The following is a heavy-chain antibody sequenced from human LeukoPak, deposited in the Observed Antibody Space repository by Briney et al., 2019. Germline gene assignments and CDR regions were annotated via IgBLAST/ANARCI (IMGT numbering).Heavy chain of an antibody. CDR2: IIPIFGTV. D-gene: IGHD2-2*01. J-gene: IGHJ4*02. CDR1: GGTFSSYA. Sequence: SVKVSCKASGGTFSSYAISWVRQAPGQGLEWMGGIIPIFGTVNYAQKFQGRVTITTDESTSTAYMELSSLRSEDTAVYYCARDRGQDCSSTSCYYFDYWGQGTLVTVSS. V-gene: IGHV1-69*05. CDR3: ARDRGQDCSSTSCYYFDY.